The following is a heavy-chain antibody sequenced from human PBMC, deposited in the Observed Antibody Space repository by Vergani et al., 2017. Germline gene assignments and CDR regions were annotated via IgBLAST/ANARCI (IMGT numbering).Heavy chain of an antibody. Sequence: EVQLLESGGGLVQPGGSLRLSCAASGFTFSSYAMSWVRQAPGKGLEWVSAISGSGGSTYYADSVKGRFTISRDNSKNTLYLQMNSLRAEDTAVYYCAKDGENCSGGSCYSNGLSPYYFDYWGQGTLVTVSS. CDR1: GFTFSSYA. CDR3: AKDGENCSGGSCYSNGLSPYYFDY. J-gene: IGHJ4*02. CDR2: ISGSGGST. D-gene: IGHD2-15*01. V-gene: IGHV3-23*01.